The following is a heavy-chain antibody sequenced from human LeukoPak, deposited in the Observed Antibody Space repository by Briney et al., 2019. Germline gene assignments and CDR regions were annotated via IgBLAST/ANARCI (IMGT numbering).Heavy chain of an antibody. Sequence: GGSLRLSCAASGFTFSSYAMSWVRQAPGKGLEWVSSITASGSGTYYADSVKGRFTLSRDNSRNTLYLQMNSLRAEDTAVYYCAKDRSYGSGSYWFWSDAFDIWGQGTMVTVSS. CDR1: GFTFSSYA. D-gene: IGHD3-10*01. V-gene: IGHV3-23*01. J-gene: IGHJ3*02. CDR3: AKDRSYGSGSYWFWSDAFDI. CDR2: ITASGSGT.